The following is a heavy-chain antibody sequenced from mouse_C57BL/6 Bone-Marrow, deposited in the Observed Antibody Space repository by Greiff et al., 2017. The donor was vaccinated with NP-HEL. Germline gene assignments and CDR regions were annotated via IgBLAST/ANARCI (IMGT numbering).Heavy chain of an antibody. J-gene: IGHJ3*01. CDR1: GYTFTDYY. V-gene: IGHV1-26*01. CDR2: INPNNGGT. D-gene: IGHD3-1*01. Sequence: VQLQQSGPELVKPGASVKISCKASGYTFTDYYMNWVKQSHGKSLEWIGDINPNNGGTSYNQKFKGKATLTVDKSSSTAYMELRSLTSEDSAVYYSTRNSEAYWGQGTLVTVSA. CDR3: TRNSEAY.